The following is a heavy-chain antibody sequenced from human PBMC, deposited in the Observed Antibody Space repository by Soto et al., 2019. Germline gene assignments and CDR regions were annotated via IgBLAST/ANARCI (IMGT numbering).Heavy chain of an antibody. V-gene: IGHV4-31*03. J-gene: IGHJ5*02. CDR1: GGSISSGGYY. CDR3: ARDQAAPAMVHP. Sequence: SETLSLTCTVSGGSISSGGYYWSWIRQHPGKGLEWIGYIYYSGSTYYNPSLKSRVTISVDTSKNQFSLKLSSVTAADTAVYYCARDQAAPAMVHPWGQGTLVTVSS. D-gene: IGHD5-18*01. CDR2: IYYSGST.